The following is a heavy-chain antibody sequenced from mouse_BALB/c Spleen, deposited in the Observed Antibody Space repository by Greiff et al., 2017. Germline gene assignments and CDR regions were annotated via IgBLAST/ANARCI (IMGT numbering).Heavy chain of an antibody. CDR2: ISTYYGDA. D-gene: IGHD1-1*01. CDR3: ARTTTVVPMDY. Sequence: VKLVESGAELVRPGVSVKISCKGSGYTFTDYAMHWVKQSHAKSLEWIGVISTYYGDASYNQKFKGKATMTVDKSSSTAYMELARLTSEDSAIYYCARTTTVVPMDYWGQGTSVTVSS. J-gene: IGHJ4*01. V-gene: IGHV1S137*01. CDR1: GYTFTDYA.